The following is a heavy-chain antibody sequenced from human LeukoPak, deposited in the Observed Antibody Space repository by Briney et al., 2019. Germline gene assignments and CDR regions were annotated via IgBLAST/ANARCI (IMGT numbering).Heavy chain of an antibody. Sequence: GGSLRLSCAVSGFTFSGFWMSWSRQAPGKGLEWVASINSDGSEGYYADVVKGRFTISRDNAKNSLYLQINSLRAEDTAVYYCAIHPSDSSGYFSYWGQGALVTVSS. CDR2: INSDGSEG. CDR3: AIHPSDSSGYFSY. V-gene: IGHV3-7*03. CDR1: GFTFSGFW. J-gene: IGHJ4*02. D-gene: IGHD3-22*01.